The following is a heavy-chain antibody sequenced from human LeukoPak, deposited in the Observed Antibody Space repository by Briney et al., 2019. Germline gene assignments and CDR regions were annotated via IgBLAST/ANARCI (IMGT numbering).Heavy chain of an antibody. J-gene: IGHJ4*02. CDR2: IYNSGSH. CDR1: GGSISSHN. Sequence: PSETLSLTCTVSGGSISSHNWNWIRQPPGKGLEWIGDIYNSGSHNYNPSLKSRVTISVDTSKNQFSLKLSSVTAADTAEYYCARVDSSGYYTFFDYWGQGTLVTVSS. D-gene: IGHD3-22*01. V-gene: IGHV4-59*11. CDR3: ARVDSSGYYTFFDY.